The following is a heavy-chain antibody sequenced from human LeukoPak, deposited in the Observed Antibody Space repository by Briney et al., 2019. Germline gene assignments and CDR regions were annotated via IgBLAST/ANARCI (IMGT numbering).Heavy chain of an antibody. J-gene: IGHJ4*02. CDR2: IIPTFGTA. Sequence: SVKVSCKASGGTFSSYAISWVRQAPGQGLEWMGGIIPTFGTANYAQKFQGRVTITADESTSTAYMELSSLRSEDTAVYYCASASYYDFWSGYFDYWGQGTLVTVSS. CDR3: ASASYYDFWSGYFDY. CDR1: GGTFSSYA. D-gene: IGHD3-3*01. V-gene: IGHV1-69*13.